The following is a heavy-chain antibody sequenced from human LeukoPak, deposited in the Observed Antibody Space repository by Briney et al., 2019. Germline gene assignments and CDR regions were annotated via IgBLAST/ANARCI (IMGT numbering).Heavy chain of an antibody. J-gene: IGHJ6*03. CDR2: INHSGST. D-gene: IGHD4-17*01. Sequence: SETLSLTCAVYGGSFSGYYWSWIRQPPGKGLEWIGEINHSGSTNYNPSLKSRVTISVDTSKNQFSLKLSSVTAADTAVYYCARVLYGDYPTGYYYMDVRGKGTTVTISS. CDR1: GGSFSGYY. V-gene: IGHV4-34*01. CDR3: ARVLYGDYPTGYYYMDV.